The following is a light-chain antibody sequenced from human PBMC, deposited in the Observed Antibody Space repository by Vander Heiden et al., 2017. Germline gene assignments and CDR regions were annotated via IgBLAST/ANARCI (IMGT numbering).Light chain of an antibody. Sequence: SVLTQPPSVPAAPGQKVTTSCSGSSSNIGNNYVSWYQQLPGTAPKLLIYENNKRPSGIPDRFSGSKSGTSATLGSTGLQTGDEADYYCGTWDSSLSAAVFGGGTKLTVL. CDR1: SSNIGNNY. J-gene: IGLJ2*01. CDR3: GTWDSSLSAAV. CDR2: ENN. V-gene: IGLV1-51*02.